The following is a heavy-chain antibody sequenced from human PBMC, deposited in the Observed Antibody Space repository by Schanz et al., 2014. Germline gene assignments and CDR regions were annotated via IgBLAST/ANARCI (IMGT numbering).Heavy chain of an antibody. Sequence: VQLVQSGPEVKEPGSSVKVSCKATGDTFDNFGISWVRQAPGQGPEWIGRFMPFLGITNLAQKFQDRVTMTADKATSTAYMELSGLRSEDTAMYYCARDRWNYEGGIFWGQGPMVTVSS. CDR2: FMPFLGIT. D-gene: IGHD1-7*01. V-gene: IGHV1-69*09. CDR3: ARDRWNYEGGIF. CDR1: GDTFDNFG. J-gene: IGHJ3*01.